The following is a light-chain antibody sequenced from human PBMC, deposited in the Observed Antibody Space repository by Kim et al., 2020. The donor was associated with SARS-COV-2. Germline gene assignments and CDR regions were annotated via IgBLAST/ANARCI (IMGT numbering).Light chain of an antibody. Sequence: GQSITISCTETSSDVGSFNYVSCYQQHPGKAPKLMINDVSNRPSGVSNRFSGSKSGNTASLTIFGLHAEDEADYYCSSYTVISTLVFGTGTKVTVL. CDR2: DVS. J-gene: IGLJ1*01. V-gene: IGLV2-14*03. CDR3: SSYTVISTLV. CDR1: SSDVGSFNY.